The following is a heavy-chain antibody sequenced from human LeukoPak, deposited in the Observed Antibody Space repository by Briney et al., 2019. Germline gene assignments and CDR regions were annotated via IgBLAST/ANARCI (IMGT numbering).Heavy chain of an antibody. CDR2: INPNSGGT. Sequence: SVKVSCMASGYTFTGYYMHWVRQAPGQGLEWTGWINPNSGGTNYAQKFQGRVTMTRDTSISTAYMELSRLRSDDTAVYYCTWSTVTSLYYYYYGMGVWGQGTTVTVSS. D-gene: IGHD4-17*01. CDR3: TWSTVTSLYYYYYGMGV. J-gene: IGHJ6*02. V-gene: IGHV1-2*02. CDR1: GYTFTGYY.